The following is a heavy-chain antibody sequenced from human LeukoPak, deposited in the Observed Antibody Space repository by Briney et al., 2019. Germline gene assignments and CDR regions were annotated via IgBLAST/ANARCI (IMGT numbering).Heavy chain of an antibody. CDR3: ARDPDY. CDR1: GFTLSSYA. V-gene: IGHV3-30-3*01. J-gene: IGHJ4*02. CDR2: ISYDGSNK. Sequence: GGSLRLSCAASGFTLSSYAMHWVRQAPGKGLEWVAVISYDGSNKYYADSVKGRFTISRDNSKNTLYLQMNSLRAEDTAVYYCARDPDYWGQGTLVTVSS.